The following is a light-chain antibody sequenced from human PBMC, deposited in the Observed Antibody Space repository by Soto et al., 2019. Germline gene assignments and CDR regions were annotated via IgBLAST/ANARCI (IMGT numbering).Light chain of an antibody. V-gene: IGLV2-14*01. Sequence: QSALTQPASVSGSTGQSITISCTGTSNDVGGYNYVSWYQQHPGKAPKLLIYDVTTRPSGVSSRFSGSKSGNTASLTISGLQTEDEAEYYCTSYTSVSTVVFCGGTKLTVL. CDR3: TSYTSVSTVV. CDR1: SNDVGGYNY. J-gene: IGLJ3*02. CDR2: DVT.